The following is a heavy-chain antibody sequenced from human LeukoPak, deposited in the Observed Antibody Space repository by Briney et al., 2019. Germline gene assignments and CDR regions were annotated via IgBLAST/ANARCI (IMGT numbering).Heavy chain of an antibody. Sequence: SETLSLTCTVSGGSISSGDYYLSWIRQPPGKGLEWIGYIYYSGSTYYNPSLKSRVTISVDTSKNQFSLKLSSVTAADTAVYYCARSQLKYGSGWMLNWFDPWGQGTLVTVSS. D-gene: IGHD6-19*01. CDR2: IYYSGST. J-gene: IGHJ5*02. CDR1: GGSISSGDYY. V-gene: IGHV4-30-4*08. CDR3: ARSQLKYGSGWMLNWFDP.